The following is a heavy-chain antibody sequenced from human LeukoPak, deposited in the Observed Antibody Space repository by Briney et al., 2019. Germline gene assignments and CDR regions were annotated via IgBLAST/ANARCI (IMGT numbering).Heavy chain of an antibody. Sequence: GASVKVSCKASGGTFSSYAISWVRQAPGQGLEWMGGIIPIFGTANYAQKFQGRVAMTEDTSTDTAYMELSSLRSEDTAVYYCATGQRYGSGSYNANWFDPWGQGTLVTVSS. V-gene: IGHV1-69*06. CDR2: IIPIFGTA. CDR1: GGTFSSYA. CDR3: ATGQRYGSGSYNANWFDP. J-gene: IGHJ5*02. D-gene: IGHD3-10*01.